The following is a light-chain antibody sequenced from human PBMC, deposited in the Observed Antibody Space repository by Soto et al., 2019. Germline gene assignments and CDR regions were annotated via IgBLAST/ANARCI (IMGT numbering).Light chain of an antibody. V-gene: IGLV1-40*01. Sequence: QSALTQPPSVSGAPGQRVTISCTGSSSNIGAGYDVHWYQQLPGTAPKLLIYRNTNRPSGVPDRFSGSKSGTSASLAITGFQAEDEADYYCQSCDSSLSGSGVFGTGTKVTVL. CDR2: RNT. CDR3: QSCDSSLSGSGV. J-gene: IGLJ1*01. CDR1: SSNIGAGYD.